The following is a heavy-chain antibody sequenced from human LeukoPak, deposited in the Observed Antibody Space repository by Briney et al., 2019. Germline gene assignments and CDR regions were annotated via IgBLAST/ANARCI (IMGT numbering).Heavy chain of an antibody. CDR3: ARDTKRSRARWENLGFDP. V-gene: IGHV1-46*01. D-gene: IGHD1-26*01. J-gene: IGHJ5*02. Sequence: ASVKVSCKASGYTFTTYYVHWVRQAPGQGLEWMGIINPSGGSTTYAQKFRGRLTMTRDMSTSTAYMELRSLRSDDTAVYYCARDTKRSRARWENLGFDPWGQGTLVTVSS. CDR1: GYTFTTYY. CDR2: INPSGGST.